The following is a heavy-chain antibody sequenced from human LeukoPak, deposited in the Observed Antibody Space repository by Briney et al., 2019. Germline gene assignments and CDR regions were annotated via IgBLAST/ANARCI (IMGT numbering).Heavy chain of an antibody. V-gene: IGHV4-38-2*01. Sequence: PSETLSLTCAVSGYSISSGYYWGWIRHPPRKGLEWIGIIFHSGSTYYNPSLKSRFNISVDTSKNKISLKLNSLTAADTAVYYCARASGSYGSGSYYYYGMDVWGKGTTVTVSS. CDR3: ARASGSYGSGSYYYYGMDV. D-gene: IGHD3-10*01. CDR2: IFHSGST. J-gene: IGHJ6*04. CDR1: GYSISSGYY.